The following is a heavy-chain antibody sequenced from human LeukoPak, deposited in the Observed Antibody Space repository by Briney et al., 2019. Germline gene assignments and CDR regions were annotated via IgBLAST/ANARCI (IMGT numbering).Heavy chain of an antibody. CDR3: ARPSGMATTKSGDPYYFDY. Sequence: APVKVSCKASGGTFSSYAISWVRQAPGQGLEWMGGVTPIFGTANYAQKIQGRVTITADESTSTAYMELSSLRSEDTAVYYCARPSGMATTKSGDPYYFDYWGQGTLVTVSS. CDR2: VTPIFGTA. D-gene: IGHD5-24*01. CDR1: GGTFSSYA. J-gene: IGHJ4*02. V-gene: IGHV1-69*01.